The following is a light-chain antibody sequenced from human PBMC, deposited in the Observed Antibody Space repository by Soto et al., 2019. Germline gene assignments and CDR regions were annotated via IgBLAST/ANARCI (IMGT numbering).Light chain of an antibody. Sequence: QSALAQPASVPGSLGQSITISCTGTSSDVGAYNYVSWYQQHPGTAPKLLICGVSDRPSGVSNRFSGSKSGNTASLTISGVQAEDAAPYYSSAYTSTTLYVSGTRTKVTVL. V-gene: IGLV2-14*01. CDR3: SAYTSTTLYV. CDR1: SSDVGAYNY. CDR2: GVS. J-gene: IGLJ1*01.